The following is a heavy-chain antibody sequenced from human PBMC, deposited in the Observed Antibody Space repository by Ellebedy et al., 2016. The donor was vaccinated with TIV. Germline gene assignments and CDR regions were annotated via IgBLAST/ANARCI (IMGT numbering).Heavy chain of an antibody. CDR1: GGSLNSFY. D-gene: IGHD3-3*01. V-gene: IGHV4-59*01. CDR3: ATQSYYGFWSGYYRGDNDAFDI. Sequence: MPSETLSLTCTVSGGSLNSFYWSWIRQPPGKGLEWLGYIFYTGSTNSNPSLMSRFTLSLDTSKSQSSLNLTSVPAADTAVYYCATQSYYGFWSGYYRGDNDAFDIWGQGTMVTVSS. J-gene: IGHJ3*02. CDR2: IFYTGST.